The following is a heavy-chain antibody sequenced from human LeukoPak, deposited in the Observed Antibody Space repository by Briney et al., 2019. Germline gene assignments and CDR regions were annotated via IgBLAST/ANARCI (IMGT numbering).Heavy chain of an antibody. V-gene: IGHV3-7*04. CDR3: ARGGVSSSWYEYFDY. J-gene: IGHJ4*02. Sequence: GGSLRLSCAASGFTFSTHWMSWLRQAPGMGLEWVANIKQDGSEKYYADSVKGRFTISRDNSKNTLYLQMNSLRAEDTAVYYCARGGVSSSWYEYFDYWGQGTLVTVSS. D-gene: IGHD6-13*01. CDR2: IKQDGSEK. CDR1: GFTFSTHW.